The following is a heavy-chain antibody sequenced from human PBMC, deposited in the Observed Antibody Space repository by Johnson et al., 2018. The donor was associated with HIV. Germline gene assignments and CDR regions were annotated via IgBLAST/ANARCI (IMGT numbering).Heavy chain of an antibody. D-gene: IGHD1-26*01. V-gene: IGHV3-30-3*01. CDR1: GFTFSSYA. J-gene: IGHJ3*02. CDR2: ISHDGSNK. Sequence: QVQLVESGGGVVQPGRSLRLSCAASGFTFSSYAMHWVLQAPGKGLEWMAVISHDGSNKYYADSVKGRFTISRDNSKNTLYLQMNSLRAEDTAVYYCARSGSYGPDAFDIWGQGAMVTVSS. CDR3: ARSGSYGPDAFDI.